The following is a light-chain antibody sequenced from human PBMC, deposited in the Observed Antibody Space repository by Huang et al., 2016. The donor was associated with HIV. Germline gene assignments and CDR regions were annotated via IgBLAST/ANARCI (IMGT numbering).Light chain of an antibody. V-gene: IGKV1-39*01. CDR2: AAS. J-gene: IGKJ2*01. Sequence: DIQMTQSPSSLSASVGERVTITCRASQGIITYLNWYRQKPGKAPELLIYAASSLEGAVPSRCSGHGSGTEFTLTINSLQRDDFATYYCQQSYTTPYTFGQGTKLETK. CDR3: QQSYTTPYT. CDR1: QGIITY.